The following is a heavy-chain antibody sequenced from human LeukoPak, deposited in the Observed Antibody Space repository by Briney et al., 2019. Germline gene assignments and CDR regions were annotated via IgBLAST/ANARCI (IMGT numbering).Heavy chain of an antibody. CDR2: INPTGGST. CDR1: GYTFTSYG. D-gene: IGHD1-26*01. J-gene: IGHJ5*02. CDR3: ARDNSVGDNAWWFDP. V-gene: IGHV1-46*01. Sequence: ASVKVSCKAAGYTFTSYGISWVRQGPGQGLEWMGLINPTGGSTGYAQKFQGRVTMTRDMSTSTDYMELSSLRSEDTAIYYCARDNSVGDNAWWFDPWGQGTLVTVSS.